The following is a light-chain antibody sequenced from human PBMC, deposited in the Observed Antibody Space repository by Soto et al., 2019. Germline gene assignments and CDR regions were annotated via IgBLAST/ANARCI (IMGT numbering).Light chain of an antibody. CDR2: EAS. CDR3: QKYNSAPFT. V-gene: IGKV1-5*03. Sequence: DIRITRSRSTRSACVLDIVSMTCLASQSLVRWLAWFQRKPGKAPRVLISEASNLESGGPSRVSGSGSGTDFTLTISSLQPEDVATYYCQKYNSAPFTFGPGTKVDIK. CDR1: QSLVRW. J-gene: IGKJ3*01.